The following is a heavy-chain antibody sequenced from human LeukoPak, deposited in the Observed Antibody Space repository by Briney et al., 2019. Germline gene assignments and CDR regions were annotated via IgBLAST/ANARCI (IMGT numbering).Heavy chain of an antibody. J-gene: IGHJ4*02. Sequence: GGSLRLSCAASGFTFSGSAMHWVRQASRKGLEWVGRIRSKANSYATAYAASVKGRFTISRDDSKNTAYLQMNSLKTEDTAVYYCTTAATLFDYWGQGTLVAVSS. CDR2: IRSKANSYAT. CDR3: TTAATLFDY. CDR1: GFTFSGSA. D-gene: IGHD2-15*01. V-gene: IGHV3-73*01.